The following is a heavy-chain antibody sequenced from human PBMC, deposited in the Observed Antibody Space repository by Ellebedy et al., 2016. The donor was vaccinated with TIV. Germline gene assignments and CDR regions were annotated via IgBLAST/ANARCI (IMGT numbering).Heavy chain of an antibody. V-gene: IGHV3-53*01. CDR2: IYSGGST. J-gene: IGHJ2*01. CDR1: GFTVSSNY. CDR3: ASSRGILWGNWYFDL. D-gene: IGHD7-27*01. Sequence: GGSLRLSXAASGFTVSSNYMSWVRQAPGKGLEWVSVIYSGGSTYYADSVKGRFTISRDNSKNTLYLQMNSLRAEDTAVYYCASSRGILWGNWYFDLWGRGTLVTVSS.